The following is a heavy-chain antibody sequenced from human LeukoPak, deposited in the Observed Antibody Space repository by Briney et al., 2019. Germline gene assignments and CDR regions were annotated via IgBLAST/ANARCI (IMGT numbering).Heavy chain of an antibody. Sequence: GGSLRLSCAASGFTFSSYWMSWVRQAPGKGLEWVANIKQDGSEKYYVDSVKGRFTISRDNAKNSLYLQMNSLRAEDTAMYYCAREQGGVAVAGTPDYWGQGTLVTVSS. J-gene: IGHJ4*02. CDR1: GFTFSSYW. CDR2: IKQDGSEK. D-gene: IGHD6-19*01. V-gene: IGHV3-7*01. CDR3: AREQGGVAVAGTPDY.